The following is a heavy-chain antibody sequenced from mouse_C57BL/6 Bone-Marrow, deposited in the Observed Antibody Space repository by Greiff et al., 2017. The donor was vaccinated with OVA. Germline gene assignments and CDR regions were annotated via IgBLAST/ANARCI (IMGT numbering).Heavy chain of an antibody. CDR1: GYTFTSYG. CDR3: VRWYYGSSYEYFDV. V-gene: IGHV1-81*01. D-gene: IGHD1-1*01. Sequence: VQLQQSGAELARPGASVKLSCKASGYTFTSYGISWVKQRTGQGLEWIGEIYPRSGSTYYNEKFKGKATLTADKSSRTAYMELRSLTSEDSAVYFGVRWYYGSSYEYFDVWGTGTTVTVSS. CDR2: IYPRSGST. J-gene: IGHJ1*03.